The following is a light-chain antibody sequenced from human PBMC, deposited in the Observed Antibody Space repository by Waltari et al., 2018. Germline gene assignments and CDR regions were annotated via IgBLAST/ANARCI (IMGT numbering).Light chain of an antibody. V-gene: IGKV4-1*01. J-gene: IGKJ4*01. Sequence: DIVMTQSPESLAVSLGERATINCKSSESVLYSSNNKTHLAWYQKKPGQPPKLLIYWASTRKSGVPDRFSGSGSETDFTLTVSSLQAEDVAVYYCQQYYNTPLTFGGGTKVEIK. CDR1: ESVLYSSNNKTH. CDR2: WAS. CDR3: QQYYNTPLT.